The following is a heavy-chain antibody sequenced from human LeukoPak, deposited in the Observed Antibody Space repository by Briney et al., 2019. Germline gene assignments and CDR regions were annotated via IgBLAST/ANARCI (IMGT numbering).Heavy chain of an antibody. CDR2: INQDESET. Sequence: GGSLRLPCAASGFTFSDFWMSWVRQAPGKGLEWMTSINQDESETHYVDSVKGRFTTSRDNAKNSVFLRMNSLRAEDTAIYYCARVRSPPEDNSNYRPIDYWGQGILVTVSS. CDR1: GFTFSDFW. D-gene: IGHD1-1*01. J-gene: IGHJ4*02. CDR3: ARVRSPPEDNSNYRPIDY. V-gene: IGHV3-7*03.